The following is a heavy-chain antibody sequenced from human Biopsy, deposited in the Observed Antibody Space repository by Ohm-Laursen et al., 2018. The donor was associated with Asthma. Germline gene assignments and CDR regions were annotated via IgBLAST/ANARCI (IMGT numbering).Heavy chain of an antibody. D-gene: IGHD2-21*01. CDR2: IYYSGTT. CDR3: ARGIARETGLFDHFDY. Sequence: SQTLSLTCTVSGGSISSDYWSWIRQPPGKGLEWIGHIYYSGTTKYHPSLKSRVTISVDTSKNQFPLKSRSVTAADAAVYYCARGIARETGLFDHFDYWGQGTLVTVSS. V-gene: IGHV4-59*01. CDR1: GGSISSDY. J-gene: IGHJ4*02.